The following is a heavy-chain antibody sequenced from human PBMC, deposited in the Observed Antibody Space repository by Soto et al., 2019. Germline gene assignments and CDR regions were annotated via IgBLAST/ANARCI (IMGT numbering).Heavy chain of an antibody. CDR3: ASSVWQKGPTSGYLYY. CDR2: INPNSGRT. CDR1: GYTFTGYY. V-gene: IGHV1-2*04. Sequence: ASVKVSCKASGYTFTGYYMHWVRQAPGQGLEWMGWINPNSGRTNYAQKFQGWVTITRDKSMSTAYMELSSLRSEDTAVYYCASSVWQKGPTSGYLYYWGQGTLVTVSS. D-gene: IGHD3-22*01. J-gene: IGHJ4*02.